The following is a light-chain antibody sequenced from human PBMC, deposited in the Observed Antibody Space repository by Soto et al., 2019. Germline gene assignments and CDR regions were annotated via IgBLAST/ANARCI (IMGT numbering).Light chain of an antibody. CDR2: DAS. CDR1: QDISNY. J-gene: IGKJ2*01. CDR3: QQYDKLPPYT. V-gene: IGKV1-33*01. Sequence: DIQMTQSPSSLSASVGDTVTITCQARQDISNYLNWYQQKPGKAPKLLIYDASNLETGVPSRFSGSGSGTDFTFTISSLQPEDIATYYCQQYDKLPPYTFGQGTKLEIK.